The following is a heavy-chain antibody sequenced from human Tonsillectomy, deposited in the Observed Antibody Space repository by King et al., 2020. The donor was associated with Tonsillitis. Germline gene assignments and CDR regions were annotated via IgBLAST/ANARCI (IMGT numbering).Heavy chain of an antibody. CDR3: AGVKRTTWGTHNYGMDV. CDR2: VDHDGSQK. D-gene: IGHD2/OR15-2a*01. J-gene: IGHJ6*02. CDR1: GFTFTTYW. V-gene: IGHV3-7*04. Sequence: DVQLVESGGGLVQPGGSLRLSCAASGFTFTTYWMTWVRQPPGKGLEWVANVDHDGSQKYYVDSVSGRFTISRDNAKNSLNLQMHSLRVEDTAVYFCAGVKRTTWGTHNYGMDVWGQGTTVTVSS.